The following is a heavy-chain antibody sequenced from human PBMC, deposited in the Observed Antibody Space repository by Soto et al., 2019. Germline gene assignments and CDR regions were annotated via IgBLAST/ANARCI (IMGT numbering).Heavy chain of an antibody. V-gene: IGHV3-30*18. D-gene: IGHD5-12*01. J-gene: IGHJ4*02. CDR3: EKVREDLVLLVALDS. CDR2: ISEDGSRK. Sequence: QVQLVESGGGVVQPGKSVRLSCAASGFRFGAYAMHWVRQAPGKGLEWVAVISEDGSRKYYRDSVKGRFTISRDNSKNPLFLQMDRLRLEDTAVYSWEKVREDLVLLVALDSWGQGTRVTVSS. CDR1: GFRFGAYA.